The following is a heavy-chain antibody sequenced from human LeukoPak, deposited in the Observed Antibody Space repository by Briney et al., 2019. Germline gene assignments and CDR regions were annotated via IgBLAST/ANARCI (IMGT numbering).Heavy chain of an antibody. J-gene: IGHJ5*02. Sequence: GGSLRVSCEASGFTFSSYAMHWVRQAPGQGLEWVGVISYNGGNKNYADTVKGRFTISRDNSKNTLYLQMNSLRAEDTAVYYCARGGKYQLLYANWFDPWGQGTLVTVSS. CDR3: ARGGKYQLLYANWFDP. D-gene: IGHD2-2*02. V-gene: IGHV3-30-3*01. CDR1: GFTFSSYA. CDR2: ISYNGGNK.